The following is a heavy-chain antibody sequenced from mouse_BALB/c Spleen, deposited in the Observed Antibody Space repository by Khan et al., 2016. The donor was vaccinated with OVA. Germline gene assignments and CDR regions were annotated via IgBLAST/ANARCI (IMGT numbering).Heavy chain of an antibody. CDR3: ASLRNYYAMDY. V-gene: IGHV14-3*02. Sequence: VQLQQSGAELVKPGASVKLSCKASGFNIKDTYMHWVKQRPEQGLEWIGRIDPANGNTKYDPKFQGKATITADTSSNTAYLQLSSLTSEDTAVYYCASLRNYYAMDYWGQGTSVTVSS. D-gene: IGHD1-1*01. J-gene: IGHJ4*01. CDR2: IDPANGNT. CDR1: GFNIKDTY.